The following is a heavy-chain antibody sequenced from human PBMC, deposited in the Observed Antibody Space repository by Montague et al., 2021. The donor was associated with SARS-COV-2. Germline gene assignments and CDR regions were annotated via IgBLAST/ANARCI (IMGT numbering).Heavy chain of an antibody. CDR1: GGSISSGGYY. Sequence: TLSLTCTVSGGSISSGGYYWSWIRQHPGKGLEWIGYIYYSGSTYYNPSLKSRVTISVDTSRNQLSLKLSSVTAADTAVYYCARVQRITIFGVVTYFDYWGQGTLVTVSS. V-gene: IGHV4-31*03. J-gene: IGHJ4*02. CDR3: ARVQRITIFGVVTYFDY. D-gene: IGHD3-3*01. CDR2: IYYSGST.